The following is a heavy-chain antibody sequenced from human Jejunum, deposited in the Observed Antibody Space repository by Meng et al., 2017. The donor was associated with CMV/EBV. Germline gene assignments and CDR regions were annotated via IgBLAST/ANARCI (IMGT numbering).Heavy chain of an antibody. D-gene: IGHD3-3*01. CDR3: ARQRALGYDFWSGSYYFDY. CDR1: TSSYY. J-gene: IGHJ4*02. Sequence: TSSYYWGWIRQPPGKGLEWIGNIYYSGSTYYNPSLKRRVTISVDTSKNQFSLKLSSVTAADTAVYYCARQRALGYDFWSGSYYFDYWGQGTLVTVSS. V-gene: IGHV4-39*01. CDR2: IYYSGST.